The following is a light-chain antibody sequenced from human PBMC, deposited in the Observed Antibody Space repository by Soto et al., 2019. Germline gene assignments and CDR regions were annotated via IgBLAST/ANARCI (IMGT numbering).Light chain of an antibody. J-gene: IGKJ1*01. CDR2: DAS. CDR3: QQYNNYPRT. Sequence: IQMTQSPTTLSASIGARVTITCRASESIRTWLAWYQHKPGKAPKFLIYDASTLESGVPSRFSGSGSGTEFTLTISSLQPDDFATYYCQQYNNYPRTFGQGTKVDIK. CDR1: ESIRTW. V-gene: IGKV1-5*01.